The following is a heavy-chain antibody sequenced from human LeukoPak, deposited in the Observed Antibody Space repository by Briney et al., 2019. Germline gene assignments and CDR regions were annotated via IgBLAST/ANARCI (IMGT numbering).Heavy chain of an antibody. CDR1: GFTFSSYA. V-gene: IGHV3-23*01. CDR3: AKDVQRSYYDSSGYYQDY. Sequence: GGSLRLSCAASGFTFSSYAMSWVRQAPGKGLEWVSAISGSGGSTYYADSVKGRFTISRDNSKNTLYLQMNSLRAEDTAVYHCAKDVQRSYYDSSGYYQDYWGQGTLVTVSS. D-gene: IGHD3-22*01. CDR2: ISGSGGST. J-gene: IGHJ4*02.